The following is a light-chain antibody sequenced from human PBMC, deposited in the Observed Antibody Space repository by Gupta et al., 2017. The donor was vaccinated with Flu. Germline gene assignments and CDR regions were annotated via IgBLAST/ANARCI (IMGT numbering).Light chain of an antibody. J-gene: IGLJ2*01. Sequence: KVTSSCSGKSSNIENNYVAWYQHLPGTAPKRSSLETDKQPSGIPDRFAGSKSGTSATLGITGVQTGDEAEYDCGKWANRLSAGVFGGGTKLPVL. CDR1: SSNIENNY. V-gene: IGLV1-51*02. CDR2: ETD. CDR3: GKWANRLSAGV.